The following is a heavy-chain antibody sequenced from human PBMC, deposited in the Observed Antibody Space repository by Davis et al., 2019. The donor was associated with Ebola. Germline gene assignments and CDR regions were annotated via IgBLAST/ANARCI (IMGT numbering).Heavy chain of an antibody. V-gene: IGHV3-30*04. J-gene: IGHJ6*02. CDR3: ARATGMDV. CDR2: ISYDGSNK. CDR1: GFTFSSYA. Sequence: GESLKISCAASGFTFSSYAMHWVRQAPGKGLEWLAVISYDGSNKYYADSVKGRFTISRDNSKNTLYLQMNSLRAEDTAVYYCARATGMDVWGQGTTVTVSS.